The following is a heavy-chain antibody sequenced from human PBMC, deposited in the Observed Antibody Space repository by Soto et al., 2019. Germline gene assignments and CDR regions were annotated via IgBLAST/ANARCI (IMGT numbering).Heavy chain of an antibody. D-gene: IGHD6-19*01. V-gene: IGHV4-39*07. CDR2: IYYSGST. CDR3: AREKIAVAGTVWFDP. CDR1: SGSITTSNYY. J-gene: IGHJ5*02. Sequence: SETLSLSCTVSSGSITTSNYYWVWIRQPPGKGLQWITMIYYSGSTNYNPSLKSRVTISVDTSKNQFSLKLSSVTAADTAVYYCAREKIAVAGTVWFDPWGQGTLVTVSS.